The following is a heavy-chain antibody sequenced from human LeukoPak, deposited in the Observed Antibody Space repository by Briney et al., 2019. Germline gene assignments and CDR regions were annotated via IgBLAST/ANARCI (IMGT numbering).Heavy chain of an antibody. CDR1: GFTFSSYA. J-gene: IGHJ3*02. V-gene: IGHV3-23*01. D-gene: IGHD2-15*01. CDR2: ISGSGTTT. CDR3: ARAVAGNAFDI. Sequence: GGSLRLSCAASGFTFSSYAMTWVRQTPGKGLEWVSVISGSGTTTYYADSVKGRFTISRDNSKNTLYLQMNSLRAEDTAVYYCARAVAGNAFDIWGQGTMVTVSS.